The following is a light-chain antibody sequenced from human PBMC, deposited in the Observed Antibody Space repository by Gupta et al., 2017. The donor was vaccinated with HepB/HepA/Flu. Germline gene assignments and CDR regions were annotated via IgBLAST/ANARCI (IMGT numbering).Light chain of an antibody. V-gene: IGKV3-20*01. J-gene: IGKJ1*01. Sequence: EIVLTQSPGTLSLSPGERATLSCRASQSVSSSYLAWYQQKPGQAPRLLIYGASSRATRIPDRFRGRGSGTDFTLTIRRLEPEDFAVYYCLQDGSSSETFGQGTKLEIK. CDR1: QSVSSSY. CDR3: LQDGSSSET. CDR2: GAS.